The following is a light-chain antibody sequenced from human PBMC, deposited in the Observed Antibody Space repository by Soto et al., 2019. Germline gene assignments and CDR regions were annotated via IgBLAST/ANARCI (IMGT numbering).Light chain of an antibody. CDR3: QQDYNLPPT. CDR1: QCVSSSY. Sequence: PGARVTLSCRASQCVSSSYLTRYQQKPGQAARLLSYGASPRATSIPARFSGSGSGTDFTLTISSLQPEDFAVYYCQQDYNLPPTFGGGTKVDIK. CDR2: GAS. J-gene: IGKJ4*01. V-gene: IGKV3D-7*01.